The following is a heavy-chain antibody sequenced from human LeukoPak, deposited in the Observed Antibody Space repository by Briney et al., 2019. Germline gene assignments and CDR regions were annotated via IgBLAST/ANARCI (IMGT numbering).Heavy chain of an antibody. J-gene: IGHJ4*02. CDR3: ARNDSSAYDY. D-gene: IGHD2-15*01. Sequence: ASVKVSCKASGYTFTSYGISWVQQAPGQGLEWMGWISAYNGYAKYAQNVQGRVTMTTDTSTSTAYMDLRSLRSDDTAVYYCARNDSSAYDYWGQGTLVTVSS. CDR1: GYTFTSYG. V-gene: IGHV1-18*01. CDR2: ISAYNGYA.